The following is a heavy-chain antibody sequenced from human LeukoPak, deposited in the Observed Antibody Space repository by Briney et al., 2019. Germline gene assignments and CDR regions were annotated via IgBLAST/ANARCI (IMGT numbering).Heavy chain of an antibody. D-gene: IGHD6-19*01. V-gene: IGHV1-69*05. J-gene: IGHJ4*02. CDR1: GGTFSSYA. CDR2: IIPIFGTA. CDR3: AREEYRYSSGWYFHFDY. Sequence: ASVKVSCKASGGTFSSYAISWVRQAPGQGLEWMGRIIPIFGTANYAQKFQGRVTITTDESTSTAYMELSSLRSEDTAVYYCAREEYRYSSGWYFHFDYWGQGTLVTVSP.